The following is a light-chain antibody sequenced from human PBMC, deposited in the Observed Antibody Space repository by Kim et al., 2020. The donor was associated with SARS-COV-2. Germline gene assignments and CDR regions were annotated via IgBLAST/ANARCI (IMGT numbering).Light chain of an antibody. CDR3: QQSFLTPLT. CDR1: QSIRNF. CDR2: ATS. J-gene: IGKJ4*01. V-gene: IGKV1-39*01. Sequence: DIQMTQSPDSLSASVGDRVTITCRASQSIRNFLHWYQQKPGKAPNLLIFATSNLQSGVPSRFSGGGSGTNFILSISSLQPEDSATYFCQQSFLTPLTFGGGTKVEIK.